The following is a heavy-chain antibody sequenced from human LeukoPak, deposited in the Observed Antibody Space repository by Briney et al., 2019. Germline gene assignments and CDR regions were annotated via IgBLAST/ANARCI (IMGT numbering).Heavy chain of an antibody. J-gene: IGHJ3*02. CDR2: INHSGST. V-gene: IGHV4-34*01. CDR1: GGSFSGYY. Sequence: SETLSLTCAVYGGSFSGYYWSWIRQPPGKGLEWIGEINHSGSTNYNPSLKSRVTISVDTSKNQFSLKLSSVTAADTAVYYCARQPGYSSSAGAFDIWGQGTMVTVSS. CDR3: ARQPGYSSSAGAFDI. D-gene: IGHD6-13*01.